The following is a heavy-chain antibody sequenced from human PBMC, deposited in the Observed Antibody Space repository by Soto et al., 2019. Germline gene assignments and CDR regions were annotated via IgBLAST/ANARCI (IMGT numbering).Heavy chain of an antibody. D-gene: IGHD2-2*01. V-gene: IGHV4-31*03. J-gene: IGHJ6*03. CDR2: IYYSGST. CDR3: ARDLGWRNCSSTSCKTGYYYMDV. CDR1: GGSISSGGYY. Sequence: SETLSLTCTVSGGSISSGGYYWSWIRQHPGKGLEWIGYIYYSGSTYYNSSLKSRVTISVDTSKNQFSLKLSSVTAADTAVYYCARDLGWRNCSSTSCKTGYYYMDVWGKGTTVTVSS.